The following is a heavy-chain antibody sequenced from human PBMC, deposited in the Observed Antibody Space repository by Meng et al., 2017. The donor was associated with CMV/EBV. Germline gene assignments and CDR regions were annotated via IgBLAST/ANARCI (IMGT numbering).Heavy chain of an antibody. D-gene: IGHD6-19*01. V-gene: IGHV1-69*05. Sequence: SVKVSCKASGGTFSSYAISWVRQAPGQGLEWMGGIIPIFGTANYAQKFQGRVTITTDESTSTAYMELSSLRSEDTAVYYCARGGASIAVAQRDVGYWGQGTLVTVSS. J-gene: IGHJ4*02. CDR3: ARGGASIAVAQRDVGY. CDR1: GGTFSSYA. CDR2: IIPIFGTA.